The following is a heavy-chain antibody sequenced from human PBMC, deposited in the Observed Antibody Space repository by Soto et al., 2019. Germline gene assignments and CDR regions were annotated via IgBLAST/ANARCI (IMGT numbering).Heavy chain of an antibody. V-gene: IGHV1-18*01. CDR2: LTAYNGHT. CDR1: GYTFTSYG. Sequence: QVQLVQSGAEVKNPGASVKVSCKTSGYTFTSYGISWVRQAPGQGLEWMGWLTAYNGHTNYAQKFQGRLTVTTDTSTSTAYMELRSLTSDDTAVYYCARGRPHDYWGQGTLVTVSS. J-gene: IGHJ4*02. CDR3: ARGRPHDY.